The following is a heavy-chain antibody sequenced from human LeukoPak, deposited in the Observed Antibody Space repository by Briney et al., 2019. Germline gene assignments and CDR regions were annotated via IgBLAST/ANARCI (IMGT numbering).Heavy chain of an antibody. J-gene: IGHJ4*02. CDR1: GFTFSSYA. CDR3: AIDRVGATTIDY. CDR2: ISGSGGST. V-gene: IGHV3-23*01. Sequence: PGGSLRLSCAASGFTFSSYAMSWVRQAPGKGLEWVSAISGSGGSTYYADSVKGRFTISRDSSKNTLYLQMNSLRAEDTAVYYCAIDRVGATTIDYWGQGTLVTVSS. D-gene: IGHD1-26*01.